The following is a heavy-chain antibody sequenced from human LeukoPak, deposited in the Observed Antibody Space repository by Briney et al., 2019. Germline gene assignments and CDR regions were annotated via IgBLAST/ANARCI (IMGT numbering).Heavy chain of an antibody. Sequence: GASVKVSCKASGYTFTSYYMHWVRQAPGQGLEWMGIINPSGGSTSYAQKFQGRVTMTRDTSTSTVYVELSSLRSEDTAVYYCARDPQPLFNYYDSSGENDYWGQGTLVTVSS. J-gene: IGHJ4*02. V-gene: IGHV1-46*01. CDR2: INPSGGST. D-gene: IGHD3-22*01. CDR1: GYTFTSYY. CDR3: ARDPQPLFNYYDSSGENDY.